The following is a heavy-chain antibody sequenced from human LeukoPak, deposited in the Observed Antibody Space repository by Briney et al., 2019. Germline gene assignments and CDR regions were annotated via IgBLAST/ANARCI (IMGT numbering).Heavy chain of an antibody. Sequence: GGTLSLTCTASGCIISSYWRNWVRQAPGKGLEYVSGISSNGGSTYYAASVKGRFTISRDNSKNTLYLQMSSLTAEDTALYYFPVGVYDSGAGYVTTWGKGTLVT. J-gene: IGHJ5*02. CDR2: ISSNGGST. D-gene: IGHD3-22*01. CDR1: GCIISSYW. V-gene: IGHV3-64D*06. CDR3: PVGVYDSGAGYVTT.